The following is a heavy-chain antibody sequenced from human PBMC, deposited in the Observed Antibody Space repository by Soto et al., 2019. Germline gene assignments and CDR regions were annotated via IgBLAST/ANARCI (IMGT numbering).Heavy chain of an antibody. CDR3: ARDLTRLHQLLFFDY. CDR1: GFSFSTYN. CDR2: ISGTSSTI. V-gene: IGHV3-48*02. J-gene: IGHJ4*02. Sequence: GGSLRVYSAASGFSFSTYNMNWVRQAPGKGLEWVSYISGTSSTIYYADSVKGRFTISRDNAKNSLYLQINSLRDEDTAVYYCARDLTRLHQLLFFDYWGQGTLVTVSS. D-gene: IGHD2-2*01.